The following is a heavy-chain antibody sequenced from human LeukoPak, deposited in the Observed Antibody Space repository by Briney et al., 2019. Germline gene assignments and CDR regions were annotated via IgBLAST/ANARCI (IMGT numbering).Heavy chain of an antibody. CDR1: GFTFSSYE. CDR3: ARARDGYFDY. CDR2: ISSSGSTI. D-gene: IGHD5-24*01. Sequence: GSLRLSCAASGFTFSSYEMNWVRPAPGKGLEWVSYISSSGSTIYYADSVKGRFTISRDNAKNSLYLQMNSLRAEDTAVYYCARARDGYFDYWGQGTLVTVSS. V-gene: IGHV3-48*03. J-gene: IGHJ4*02.